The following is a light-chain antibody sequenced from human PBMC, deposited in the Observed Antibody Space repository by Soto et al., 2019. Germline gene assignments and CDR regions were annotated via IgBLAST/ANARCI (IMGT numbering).Light chain of an antibody. J-gene: IGKJ4*01. CDR1: QSVRSSY. CDR3: QQYGNSPLT. CDR2: GAS. V-gene: IGKV3-20*01. Sequence: IVLTQSPGTLSFSPGERATLSFRASQSVRSSYFAWYQQKPGQAPRLLIFGASTRAPGIPDRFSGSGSGTDFTLTISKLEPEDFALFYCQQYGNSPLTFGGGTKVDIK.